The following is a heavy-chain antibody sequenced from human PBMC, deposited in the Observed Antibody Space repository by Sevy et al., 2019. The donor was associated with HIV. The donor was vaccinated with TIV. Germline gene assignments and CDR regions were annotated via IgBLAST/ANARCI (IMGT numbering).Heavy chain of an antibody. Sequence: ASVKVSCKASGGTLSSYAINWVRQAPGQGLEWMGRIIPMFGTPNYAQKFQGRVTITADESTSTAYMELSSLRSEDTAMYYCARDPPRHYYYDSSGFDFWGQGTLVTVSS. D-gene: IGHD3-22*01. CDR1: GGTLSSYA. CDR2: IIPMFGTP. V-gene: IGHV1-69*13. J-gene: IGHJ4*02. CDR3: ARDPPRHYYYDSSGFDF.